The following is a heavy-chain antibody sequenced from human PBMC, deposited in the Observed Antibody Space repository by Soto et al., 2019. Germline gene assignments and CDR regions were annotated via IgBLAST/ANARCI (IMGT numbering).Heavy chain of an antibody. CDR2: ISVYNGNT. J-gene: IGHJ4*02. CDR3: ARAGQSYDSSGYVN. CDR1: GYSFATSG. Sequence: QVKLVQSGTEVKKPGASLKVSCKASGYSFATSGISWVRQAPGQGLEWMGWISVYNGNTNYDQKLHDRVTMTTYTSTTTAYLELRSLRSDDTAVYYCARAGQSYDSSGYVNWGQGTLVTVSS. D-gene: IGHD3-22*01. V-gene: IGHV1-18*01.